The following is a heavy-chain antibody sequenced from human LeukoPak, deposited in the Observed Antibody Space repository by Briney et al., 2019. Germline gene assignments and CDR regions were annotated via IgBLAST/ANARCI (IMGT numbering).Heavy chain of an antibody. D-gene: IGHD3-22*01. V-gene: IGHV1-18*01. J-gene: IGHJ4*02. Sequence: ASVKVSCKASGYTFTSYGISWVRQAPGQGLEWMGWISAYNGNTNYAQKLQGRVTMTTDTSTSTAYMELRSLRSDDTAVYYCARDQYYYDSSGYYGGDYWGQGTLVTASS. CDR1: GYTFTSYG. CDR2: ISAYNGNT. CDR3: ARDQYYYDSSGYYGGDY.